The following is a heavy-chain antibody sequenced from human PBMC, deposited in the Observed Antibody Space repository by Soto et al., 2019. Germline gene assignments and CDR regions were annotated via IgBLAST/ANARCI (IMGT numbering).Heavy chain of an antibody. D-gene: IGHD3-22*01. Sequence: PGGSLRLSCAASGFTVSSNYMSWVRQAPGKGLEWVSVIYSGGSTYYADSVKGRFTISRHNSKNTLYLQMNSLRAEDTAVYYCARDRVGYYDSSGYYYDYYYGMDVWGQGTTVTVSS. CDR1: GFTVSSNY. J-gene: IGHJ6*02. V-gene: IGHV3-53*04. CDR2: IYSGGST. CDR3: ARDRVGYYDSSGYYYDYYYGMDV.